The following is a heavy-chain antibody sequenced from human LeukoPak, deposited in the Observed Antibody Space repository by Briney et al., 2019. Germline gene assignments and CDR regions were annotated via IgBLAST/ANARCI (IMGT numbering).Heavy chain of an antibody. CDR1: GGSISSSSYY. CDR2: IYYSGST. V-gene: IGHV4-39*01. Sequence: SETLSLICTVSGGSISSSSYYWGWIRQPPGKGLEWIGSIYYSGSTYYNPSLKSRVTISVDTSKNQFSLKLSSVTAADTAVYYCARQSVVAAPWAFDIWGQGTMVTVSS. D-gene: IGHD2-15*01. CDR3: ARQSVVAAPWAFDI. J-gene: IGHJ3*02.